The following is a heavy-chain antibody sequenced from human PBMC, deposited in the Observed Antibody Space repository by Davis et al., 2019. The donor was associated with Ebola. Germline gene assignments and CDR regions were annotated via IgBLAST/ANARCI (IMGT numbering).Heavy chain of an antibody. V-gene: IGHV3-30*18. CDR2: ISYDGSNK. D-gene: IGHD1-1*01. CDR1: GFTFSSYG. CDR3: AKKTGLETPKPGNFFDF. Sequence: GESLKISCAASGFTFSSYGLHWVRQAPGKGLEWVAVISYDGSNKYYADSVKGRFTISRDNSKNTLYLHMNSLRVEDTAIFYCAKKTGLETPKPGNFFDFWGQGTLVTVSS. J-gene: IGHJ4*02.